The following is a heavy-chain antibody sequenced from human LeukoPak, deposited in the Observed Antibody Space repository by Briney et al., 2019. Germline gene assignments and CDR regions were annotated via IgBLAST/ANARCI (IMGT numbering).Heavy chain of an antibody. CDR1: GFTFSSYW. CDR3: ARHPTLYPD. J-gene: IGHJ4*02. CDR2: INSDGSST. V-gene: IGHV3-74*01. Sequence: GGSQRLSCAASGFTFSSYWMHWVRQAPGKGLVWVSRINSDGSSTSYADPVKGRFTISRDNANNTLYLQMNSLRAEDTAVYYCARHPTLYPDWGQGTLVTVSS. D-gene: IGHD2-8*01.